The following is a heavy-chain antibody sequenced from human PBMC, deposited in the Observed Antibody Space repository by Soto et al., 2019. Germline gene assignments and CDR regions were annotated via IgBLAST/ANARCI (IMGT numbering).Heavy chain of an antibody. D-gene: IGHD4-17*01. J-gene: IGHJ4*02. Sequence: QVQLVQSGAEVKKPGASVKVSCKASGYTFTSYYMHWVRQAPGQGLEWMGIISPSLGSTTYAQKFQGRVTMTRDTSTSTVYMELTSLISEDTAVYYRARGPYDYGDFVDYWGQGTLVTVSS. CDR1: GYTFTSYY. CDR3: ARGPYDYGDFVDY. CDR2: ISPSLGST. V-gene: IGHV1-46*01.